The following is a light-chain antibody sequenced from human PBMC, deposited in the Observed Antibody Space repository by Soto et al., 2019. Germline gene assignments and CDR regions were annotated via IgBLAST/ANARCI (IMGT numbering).Light chain of an antibody. CDR3: QQYHSYSYT. V-gene: IGKV1-5*03. CDR2: KAS. CDR1: QSIGSW. Sequence: DIQMTQSPSTLSASVGDRVTITCRASQSIGSWLAWYQQKPGKAPNLLIYKASSLESGVPSRFSGSGSGTEFTLTISSLQPDDFATYYCQQYHSYSYTFGQGNKLEIK. J-gene: IGKJ2*01.